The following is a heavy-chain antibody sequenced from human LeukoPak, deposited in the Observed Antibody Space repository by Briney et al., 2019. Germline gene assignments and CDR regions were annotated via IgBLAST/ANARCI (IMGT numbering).Heavy chain of an antibody. D-gene: IGHD3-22*01. V-gene: IGHV1-24*01. CDR1: GYTLTELS. Sequence: ASVKVSCKVSGYTLTELSMHWVRQAPGKGLEWMGGFDPEDGETIYAQKFQGRVTMTEDTSTDTAYMELSSLRSEDTAVYYCATAQLRSYYYDGNRFDYWGQGTLVTVSS. CDR3: ATAQLRSYYYDGNRFDY. J-gene: IGHJ4*02. CDR2: FDPEDGET.